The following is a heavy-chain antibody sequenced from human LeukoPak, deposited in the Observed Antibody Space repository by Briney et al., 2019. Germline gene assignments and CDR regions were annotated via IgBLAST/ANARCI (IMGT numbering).Heavy chain of an antibody. Sequence: SVKVSCKASGSTFSSYAISWVRQAPGQGLEWMGGIIPIFGTANYAQKFQGRVTITTDESTSTAYMELSSLRSEDTAVYYCARDSDYGGNWFDPWGQGTLVAVSS. J-gene: IGHJ5*02. V-gene: IGHV1-69*05. CDR3: ARDSDYGGNWFDP. CDR1: GSTFSSYA. CDR2: IIPIFGTA. D-gene: IGHD4-23*01.